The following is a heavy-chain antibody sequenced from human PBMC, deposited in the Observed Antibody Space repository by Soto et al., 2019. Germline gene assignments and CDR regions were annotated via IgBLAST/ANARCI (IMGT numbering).Heavy chain of an antibody. Sequence: HVQLQESGPGLVKPSETLSLTCTVSGGSISSYYWSWMRQPPGKGLEWIGYVSYTGSTNYNPSLTNRVTISLHTSRTQFSLKLSSVTAADTAVYYCATGGGVGYCDSWGQGTLVTVSS. D-gene: IGHD2-8*02. CDR1: GGSISSYY. V-gene: IGHV4-59*01. J-gene: IGHJ4*02. CDR3: ATGGGVGYCDS. CDR2: VSYTGST.